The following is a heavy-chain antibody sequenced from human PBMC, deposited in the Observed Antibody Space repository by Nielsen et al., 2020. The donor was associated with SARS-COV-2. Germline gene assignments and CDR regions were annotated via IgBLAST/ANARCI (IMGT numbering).Heavy chain of an antibody. CDR3: ARDDSVILTGAPFDY. V-gene: IGHV1-3*01. Sequence: ASVKVSCKASGYTFTSYAMHWVRQAPGQRLEWMGWINAGNGNTKYSQKFQGRVTITRDTSASTAYMELSSLRSDDTAVYYCARDDSVILTGAPFDYWGQGTLVTVSS. J-gene: IGHJ4*02. D-gene: IGHD3-9*01. CDR1: GYTFTSYA. CDR2: INAGNGNT.